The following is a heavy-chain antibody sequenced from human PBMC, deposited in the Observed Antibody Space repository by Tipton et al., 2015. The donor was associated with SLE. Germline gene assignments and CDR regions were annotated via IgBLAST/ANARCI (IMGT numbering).Heavy chain of an antibody. D-gene: IGHD6-13*01. Sequence: TLSLTCAVYGGSFSGYYWSWIRQPPGEGLEWIGEINHSGSTNYNPSLKSRVTISVDTSKNQFSLKLSSVTAADTAVYYCARERLYSSSWFSDWGQGTLVTVSS. CDR1: GGSFSGYY. V-gene: IGHV4-34*01. CDR2: INHSGST. CDR3: ARERLYSSSWFSD. J-gene: IGHJ4*02.